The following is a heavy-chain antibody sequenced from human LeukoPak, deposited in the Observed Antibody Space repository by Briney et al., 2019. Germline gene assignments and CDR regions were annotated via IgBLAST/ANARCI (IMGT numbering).Heavy chain of an antibody. Sequence: KSGGSLRLSCAASGFTFSGYSMNWVRQAPGKGLEWVSSISSSSSYIYYADSVKGRFTISRDNAKNSLYLQMDSLRAEDTALYYCARELVTTEISYFDYWGQGTLVTVSS. CDR2: ISSSSSYI. CDR3: ARELVTTEISYFDY. V-gene: IGHV3-21*01. D-gene: IGHD1-1*01. J-gene: IGHJ4*02. CDR1: GFTFSGYS.